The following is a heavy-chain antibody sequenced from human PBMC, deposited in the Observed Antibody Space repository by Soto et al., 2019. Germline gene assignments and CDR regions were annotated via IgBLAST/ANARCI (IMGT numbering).Heavy chain of an antibody. J-gene: IGHJ4*02. CDR1: GYTFTSYG. CDR2: ISAYNGNT. CDR3: ARSTNDYGDRH. V-gene: IGHV1-18*01. Sequence: GASVKVSCKASGYTFTSYGISWVRQAPGQGLEWMGWISAYNGNTNYAQKLQGRVTMTTDTSTSTAYMELSSLRSEDTAVYYCARSTNDYGDRHWGQGTLVTVSS. D-gene: IGHD4-17*01.